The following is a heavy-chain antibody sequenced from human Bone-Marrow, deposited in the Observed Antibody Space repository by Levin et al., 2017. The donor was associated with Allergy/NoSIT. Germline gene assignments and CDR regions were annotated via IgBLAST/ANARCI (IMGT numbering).Heavy chain of an antibody. Sequence: GESLKISCKASGYTFTSYYMHWVRQAPGQGLEWMGIINPSGGSTSYAQKFQGRVTMTRDTSTSTVYMELSSLRSEDTAVYYCARGTCNMHLHRRRLSISVISGQSSAAAQRERTSGSGRPPEHAMAHGDSPALPRPLKGPSCCVTTVDIEYYYYGMDVWGQGTTVTVSS. J-gene: IGHJ6*02. V-gene: IGHV1-46*01. CDR1: GYTFTSYY. CDR2: INPSGGST. CDR3: ARGTCNMHLHRRRLSISVISGQSSAAAQRERTSGSGRPPEHAMAHGDSPALPRPLKGPSCCVTTVDIEYYYYGMDV. D-gene: IGHD6-13*01.